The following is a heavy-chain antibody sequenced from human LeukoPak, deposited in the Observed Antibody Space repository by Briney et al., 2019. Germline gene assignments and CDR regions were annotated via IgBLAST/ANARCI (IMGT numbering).Heavy chain of an antibody. V-gene: IGHV3-74*01. CDR2: INTDGSST. CDR3: ARDQGYNWNDI. Sequence: GGSLRLSCAASGFTFSSYWMHWVRQAPGKGLVWVSRINTDGSSTSYADSVKGRFTISRDNAKSTLYLQMNSLRADDTAVYYCARDQGYNWNDIWGQGTLVTVSS. J-gene: IGHJ5*02. D-gene: IGHD6-13*01. CDR1: GFTFSSYW.